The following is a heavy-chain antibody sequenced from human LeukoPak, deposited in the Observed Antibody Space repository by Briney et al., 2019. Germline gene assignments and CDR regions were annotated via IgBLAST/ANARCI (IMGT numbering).Heavy chain of an antibody. V-gene: IGHV6-1*01. D-gene: IGHD6-19*01. CDR3: ARGSGIAVAGTCFDY. CDR2: TYYRSKWYN. J-gene: IGHJ4*02. CDR1: GASVSSNSAA. Sequence: SQTLSLTCAISGASVSSNSAAWNWIRQSPSRGLEWLGMTYYRSKWYNDYAVSVKSRITINPDTSKNQFSLQLNSVTPEDTAVYYCARGSGIAVAGTCFDYWGQGTLVTVSS.